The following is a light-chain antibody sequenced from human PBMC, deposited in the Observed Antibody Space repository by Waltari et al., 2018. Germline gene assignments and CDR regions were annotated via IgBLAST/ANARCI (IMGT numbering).Light chain of an antibody. Sequence: QSILTQPPSVSGAPGQRLTIPCTGSFSNIRPGYAIHWYPPPHGAAPKRPIHGNPNRPSGVPDRFSGSKSGTSASLAIAGLQTEDEADYFCQSYDTTLGTVIFGGGTKLTVL. V-gene: IGLV1-40*01. CDR2: GNP. J-gene: IGLJ2*01. CDR1: FSNIRPGYA. CDR3: QSYDTTLGTVI.